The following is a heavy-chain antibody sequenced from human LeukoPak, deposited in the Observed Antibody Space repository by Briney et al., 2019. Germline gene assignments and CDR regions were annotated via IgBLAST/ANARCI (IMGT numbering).Heavy chain of an antibody. V-gene: IGHV3-74*01. Sequence: GRSLRLSCAASRFTAPPLSAHGMHWVRQAPEQGPVWVGHIQGAGTMTTYADSVKGRFIISRDNAKNTLFLQMDSLRLEDTAVYFCATDNWYVMNLWGQGTTGTVSS. CDR1: RFTAPPLSAHG. CDR3: ATDNWYVMNL. D-gene: IGHD1-20*01. CDR2: IQGAGTMT. J-gene: IGHJ6*02.